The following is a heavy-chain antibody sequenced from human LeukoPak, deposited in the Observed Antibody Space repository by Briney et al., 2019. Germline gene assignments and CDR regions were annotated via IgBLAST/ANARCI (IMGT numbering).Heavy chain of an antibody. V-gene: IGHV3-64D*06. D-gene: IGHD6-19*01. J-gene: IGHJ4*02. CDR1: GFTFSSYV. CDR3: VFGAVSSGFPFDY. Sequence: PGGSLRLSCSASGFTFSSYVMHWVRQAPGKGLEYVSTISSNGDSTYYADSVKGRFIISRDNSENTLYLQMTGLRAEDTAVYYCVFGAVSSGFPFDYWGQGTLVTVSS. CDR2: ISSNGDST.